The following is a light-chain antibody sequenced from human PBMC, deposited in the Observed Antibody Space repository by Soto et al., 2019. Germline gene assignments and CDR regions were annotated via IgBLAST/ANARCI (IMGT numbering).Light chain of an antibody. CDR2: AAS. CDR3: HQSYNTPRT. Sequence: DIQVTQSPSSLSASVGDRVTITCRASQSISIYLNWYQQKPGKAPKVLIYAASSLQSGVPSRFGDSGSGTDVTLTISSLQPEDFATYYCHQSYNTPRTAGQGTKVDI. CDR1: QSISIY. V-gene: IGKV1-39*01. J-gene: IGKJ1*01.